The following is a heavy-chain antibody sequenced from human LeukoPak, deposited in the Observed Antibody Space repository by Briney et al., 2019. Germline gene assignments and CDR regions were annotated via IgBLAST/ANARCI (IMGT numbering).Heavy chain of an antibody. J-gene: IGHJ3*01. CDR2: IYSGGST. Sequence: GGSLRLSCAASGFTVSSNYMSWVRQAPGKGLEWVSVIYSGGSTYYADSVKGRFTISRDNSKNTPYLQMNSLRAEDTAVYYCARESGDILTGYYKWGQGTMVTVSS. CDR1: GFTVSSNY. CDR3: ARESGDILTGYYK. V-gene: IGHV3-53*01. D-gene: IGHD3-9*01.